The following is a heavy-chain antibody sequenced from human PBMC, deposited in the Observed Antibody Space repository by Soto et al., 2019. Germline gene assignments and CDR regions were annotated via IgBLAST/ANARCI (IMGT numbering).Heavy chain of an antibody. CDR2: ISSSSSTI. J-gene: IGHJ6*02. D-gene: IGHD3-3*01. Sequence: LRLSCAASGFTFSSYSMNWVRQAPGKGLEWVSYISSSSSTIYYADSVKGRFTISRDNAKNSLYLQMNSLRDEDTAVYYCARDYDFWTRYYYGMDVWGQGTTVTVSS. CDR1: GFTFSSYS. V-gene: IGHV3-48*02. CDR3: ARDYDFWTRYYYGMDV.